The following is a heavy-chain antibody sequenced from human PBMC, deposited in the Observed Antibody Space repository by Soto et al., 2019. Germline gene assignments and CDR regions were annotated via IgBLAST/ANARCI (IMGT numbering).Heavy chain of an antibody. V-gene: IGHV1-3*01. CDR3: ARDLAYCGGDCWNSFAY. Sequence: GASVKVSCKASGYTFTSYAMHWVRQAPGQRLEWMGWINAGNGNTKYSQKFQGRVTITRDTSASTAYMELSSLRSEDTAVYYCARDLAYCGGDCWNSFAYWGQGTLVTVSP. CDR2: INAGNGNT. D-gene: IGHD2-21*02. CDR1: GYTFTSYA. J-gene: IGHJ4*02.